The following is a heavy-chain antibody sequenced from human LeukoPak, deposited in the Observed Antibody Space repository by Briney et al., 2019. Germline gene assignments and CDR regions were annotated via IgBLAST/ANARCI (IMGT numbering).Heavy chain of an antibody. J-gene: IGHJ4*02. CDR3: ASPLLETGEFQGY. D-gene: IGHD7-27*01. CDR1: GFSFDTYS. CDR2: ISSSGGYS. Sequence: GGSLRLSCAASGFSFDTYSTHWVRQAPGKGLEWVSSISSSGGYSYYSDSMKRRFTISRDNVKNSLYLQMNSLRAEDTGIYYCASPLLETGEFQGYWGQGTLVTVSS. V-gene: IGHV3-21*01.